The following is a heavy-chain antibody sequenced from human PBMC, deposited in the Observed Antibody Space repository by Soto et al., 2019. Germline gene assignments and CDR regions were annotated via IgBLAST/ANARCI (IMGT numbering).Heavy chain of an antibody. CDR1: GGSFSGYY. CDR3: ASRQLWLLRSYGMDV. Sequence: QVQLQQWGAGLLKPSETLSLTCAVYGGSFSGYYWSWIRQPPGKGLEWIGEINHSGSTNYNPSLKSRVPIXXDXSXXQFSLKLSSVTAADTAVYYCASRQLWLLRSYGMDVWGQGTTVTVSS. D-gene: IGHD5-18*01. J-gene: IGHJ6*02. V-gene: IGHV4-34*01. CDR2: INHSGST.